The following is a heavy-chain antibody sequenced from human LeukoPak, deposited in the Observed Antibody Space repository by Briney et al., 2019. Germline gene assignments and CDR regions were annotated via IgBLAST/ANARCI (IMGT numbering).Heavy chain of an antibody. D-gene: IGHD2-2*01. CDR3: TRDRDVVVPSAMFFDY. Sequence: ATVKVSCKASGSTFTSYYMHWVRQAPGPGLGWMGIIDLSGGSTSYAQKFQGRVTMTRDTSTSTVYMELSSLRSQDTAVYCCTRDRDVVVPSAMFFDYWGQGTLVTVSS. J-gene: IGHJ4*02. CDR1: GSTFTSYY. CDR2: IDLSGGST. V-gene: IGHV1-46*01.